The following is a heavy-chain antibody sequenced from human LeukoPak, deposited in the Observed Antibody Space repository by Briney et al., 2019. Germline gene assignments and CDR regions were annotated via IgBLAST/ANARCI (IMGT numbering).Heavy chain of an antibody. CDR1: ADTFSSFA. J-gene: IGHJ4*02. CDR3: ARESGSEPFDY. V-gene: IGHV1-69*04. Sequence: SVKVSCKASADTFSSFAISWVRQAPGQGPEWMGRIIPLVDGTHYAQKFQGRVTITADKSTATAYMEVSSLTSEDTAVYFCARESGSEPFDYWGQGTLVTVSS. D-gene: IGHD1-26*01. CDR2: IIPLVDGT.